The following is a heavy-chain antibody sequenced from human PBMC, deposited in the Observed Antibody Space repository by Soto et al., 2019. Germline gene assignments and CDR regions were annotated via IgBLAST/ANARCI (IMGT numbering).Heavy chain of an antibody. J-gene: IGHJ6*03. CDR1: GGSFSGYY. V-gene: IGHV4-34*01. CDR3: ARVLPYQPSHFYYYYYYMDV. CDR2: INHSGST. D-gene: IGHD2-2*01. Sequence: SETLSLTCAVYGGSFSGYYWSWIRQPPGKGLEWIGEINHSGSTNYNPSLKSRVTISVDTSKNQFSLKLSSVTAADTAVYYCARVLPYQPSHFYYYYYYMDVWGKGTTVTVSS.